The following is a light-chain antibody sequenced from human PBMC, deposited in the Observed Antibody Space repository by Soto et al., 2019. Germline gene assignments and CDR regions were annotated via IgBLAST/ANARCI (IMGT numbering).Light chain of an antibody. CDR3: XXXXNWPT. CDR2: DAS. V-gene: IGKV3-11*01. Sequence: EIVLTQSPATLSLSPGERXTLXXXASQSVSSYLAWYQQKPGQAPRLLIYDASNRATGIPARFSGSGSGTDFTLTISSLXXXXXAXXXXXXXXNWPTFGPGTKVDIK. J-gene: IGKJ3*01. CDR1: QSVSSY.